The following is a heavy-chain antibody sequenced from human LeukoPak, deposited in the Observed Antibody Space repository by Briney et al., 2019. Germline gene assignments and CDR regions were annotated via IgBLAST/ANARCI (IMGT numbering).Heavy chain of an antibody. V-gene: IGHV3-48*02. J-gene: IGHJ4*02. Sequence: GGSLRLSCAASGFXFSSYSISWVRQAPGKGLEWVSYISSSSAMYYADSMKGRFTISRDNAKNSLYLQMNNLRDEDTAVYYCARGSGNSFDYWGQGALVTVSS. CDR3: ARGSGNSFDY. CDR1: GFXFSSYS. D-gene: IGHD3-10*01. CDR2: ISSSSAM.